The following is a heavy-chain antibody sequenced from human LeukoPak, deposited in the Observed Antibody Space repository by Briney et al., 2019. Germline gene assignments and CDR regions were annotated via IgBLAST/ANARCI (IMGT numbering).Heavy chain of an antibody. J-gene: IGHJ4*02. V-gene: IGHV3-21*01. Sequence: PGGSLRLSCAASGFTFSSYSMNWVRQAPGKGLEWVSSISSSSSYIYYADSAKGRFTISRDNAKNSLYLQMNSLRAEDTAVYYCARAVEPYYDILTGYMTYFDYWGQGTLVTVSS. CDR2: ISSSSSYI. D-gene: IGHD3-9*01. CDR1: GFTFSSYS. CDR3: ARAVEPYYDILTGYMTYFDY.